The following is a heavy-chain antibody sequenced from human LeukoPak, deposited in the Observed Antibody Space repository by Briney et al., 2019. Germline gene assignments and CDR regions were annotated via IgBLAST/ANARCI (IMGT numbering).Heavy chain of an antibody. V-gene: IGHV3-7*01. Sequence: GGSLRLSCAASGFTFSSYWMSWVRQAPGKGLEWVANIKQDGSEKYYVDSVKGRFTISRDNAKNSLYLQMNSLRAEDTAVYYCARTEYSYGYSWFDPWGQGTLVTVSS. D-gene: IGHD5-18*01. CDR1: GFTFSSYW. J-gene: IGHJ5*02. CDR3: ARTEYSYGYSWFDP. CDR2: IKQDGSEK.